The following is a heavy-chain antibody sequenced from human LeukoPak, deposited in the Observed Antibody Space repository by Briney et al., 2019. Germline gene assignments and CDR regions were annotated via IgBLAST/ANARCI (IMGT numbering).Heavy chain of an antibody. CDR2: IRYDGSNK. CDR3: ARGLTTVTRGNFDY. Sequence: TGGSLRLSCAASGFTFSSYGMHWVRQAPGKGLEWVAFIRYDGSNKYYADSVKGRFTISRDNSKNTLYLQMNSLRVEDTAVYYCARGLTTVTRGNFDYWGQGTLVTVSS. D-gene: IGHD4-17*01. CDR1: GFTFSSYG. V-gene: IGHV3-30*02. J-gene: IGHJ4*02.